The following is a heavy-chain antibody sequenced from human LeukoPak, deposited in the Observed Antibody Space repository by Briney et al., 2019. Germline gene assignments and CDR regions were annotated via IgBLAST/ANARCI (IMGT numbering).Heavy chain of an antibody. CDR1: GYTFTSHA. D-gene: IGHD3-16*02. V-gene: IGHV7-4-1*02. CDR2: INPNTGNP. J-gene: IGHJ5*02. Sequence: ASVKVSCKASGYTFTSHAMNWVRQAPGQGLEWMGWINPNTGNPTYAQGFTGRFVFSLDTSVSTTYLQISSLKAEDTAVYYCARAYQRLGGLSFPDQWGQGTLVSVSS. CDR3: ARAYQRLGGLSFPDQ.